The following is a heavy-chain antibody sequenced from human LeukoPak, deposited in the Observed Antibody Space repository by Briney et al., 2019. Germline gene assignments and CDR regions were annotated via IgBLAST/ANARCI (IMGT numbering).Heavy chain of an antibody. D-gene: IGHD4-17*01. Sequence: ASVKVSCKASGYTFNNYGITWVRQAPGQGLEWMGWISVYNGNTNYAQKLQGRLTMTTDTSTSTAYMELRSLRSDDTAVYYCARDDYGDSKGRFDPWGQGTLVTVSS. J-gene: IGHJ5*02. CDR1: GYTFNNYG. CDR3: ARDDYGDSKGRFDP. V-gene: IGHV1-18*01. CDR2: ISVYNGNT.